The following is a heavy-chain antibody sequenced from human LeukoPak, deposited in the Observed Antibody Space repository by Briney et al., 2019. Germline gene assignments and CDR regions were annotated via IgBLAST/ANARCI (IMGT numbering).Heavy chain of an antibody. CDR3: ARGGSNYDFWSGYYVPSD. D-gene: IGHD3-3*01. V-gene: IGHV1-69*05. J-gene: IGHJ4*02. CDR1: GGTFSSYA. CDR2: IIAIFGTA. Sequence: ASVKVSCKASGGTFSSYAISWVRQAPGQGLEWMGGIIAIFGTANYAQKFQGRVTITTDESTSTAYMELSSLRSEDTAVYYCARGGSNYDFWSGYYVPSDWGQGTLVTVSS.